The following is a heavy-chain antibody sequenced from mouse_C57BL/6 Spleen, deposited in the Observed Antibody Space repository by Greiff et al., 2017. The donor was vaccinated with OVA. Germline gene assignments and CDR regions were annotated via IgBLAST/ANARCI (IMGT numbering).Heavy chain of an antibody. CDR3: TRGGTGTTFDY. Sequence: EVKLVESGEGLVKPGGSLKLSCAASGFTFSSYAMSWVRQTPEKRLEWVAYISSGGDYIYYADTVKGRFTISRDNARNTLYLQMSSLKSEDTAMDYCTRGGTGTTFDYWGQGTTLTVSS. CDR1: GFTFSSYA. V-gene: IGHV5-9-1*02. CDR2: ISSGGDYI. D-gene: IGHD4-1*01. J-gene: IGHJ2*01.